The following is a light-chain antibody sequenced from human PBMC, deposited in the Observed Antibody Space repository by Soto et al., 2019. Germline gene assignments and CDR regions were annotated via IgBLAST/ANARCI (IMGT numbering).Light chain of an antibody. V-gene: IGLV2-8*01. CDR2: DVN. CDR1: GGDVGGYNY. J-gene: IGLJ1*01. Sequence: QSVLTQPPSASGSPGQSVTISCTGTGGDVGGYNYVSWYQQHPGKVPRLIIYDVNKRPSGVPDRFSGSKSDNTASLTVSGLHAEDEADYYCSSYAGFNNYVFGTGTKLTVL. CDR3: SSYAGFNNYV.